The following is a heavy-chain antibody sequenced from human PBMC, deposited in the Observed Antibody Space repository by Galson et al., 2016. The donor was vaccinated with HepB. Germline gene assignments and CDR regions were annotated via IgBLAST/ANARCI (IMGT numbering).Heavy chain of an antibody. J-gene: IGHJ4*02. V-gene: IGHV3-11*04. CDR3: AREGGYYGSGLLGFDF. CDR2: ITNSGSTI. CDR1: GFTVSNNY. D-gene: IGHD3-10*01. Sequence: SLRLSCAASGFTVSNNYMSWVRQPPGKGLEWVSYITNSGSTIYYADSVKGRFTISRDNAKNSLYLQMNSLRVEDTAVYYCAREGGYYGSGLLGFDFWGQGTQVTVSS.